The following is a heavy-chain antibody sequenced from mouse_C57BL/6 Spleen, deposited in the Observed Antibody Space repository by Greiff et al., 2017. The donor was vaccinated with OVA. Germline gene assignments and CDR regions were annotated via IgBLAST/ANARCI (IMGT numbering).Heavy chain of an antibody. CDR2: IDPENGDT. J-gene: IGHJ3*01. Sequence: SGAELVRPGASVKLSCTASGFNIKDDYMHWVKQRPEQGLEWIGWIDPENGDTEYASKFQGKATITADTSSNTAYLQLSSLTSEDTAVYYCTTNYDWFAYWGQGTLVTVSA. CDR3: TTNYDWFAY. V-gene: IGHV14-4*01. CDR1: GFNIKDDY. D-gene: IGHD2-4*01.